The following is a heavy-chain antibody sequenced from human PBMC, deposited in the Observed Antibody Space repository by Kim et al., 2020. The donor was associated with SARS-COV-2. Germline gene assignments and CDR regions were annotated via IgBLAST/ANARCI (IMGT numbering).Heavy chain of an antibody. D-gene: IGHD6-19*01. Sequence: RFTIARDNSKNKLYLQMNSLRAEDTAVYYCAKARIAVAGTATYYYYGMDVWGQGTTVTVSS. J-gene: IGHJ6*02. CDR3: AKARIAVAGTATYYYYGMDV. V-gene: IGHV3-23*01.